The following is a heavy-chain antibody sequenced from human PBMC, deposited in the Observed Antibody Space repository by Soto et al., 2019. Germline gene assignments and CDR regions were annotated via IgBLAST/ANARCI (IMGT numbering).Heavy chain of an antibody. D-gene: IGHD2-15*01. CDR1: GFTFSSYS. V-gene: IGHV3-48*01. J-gene: IGHJ4*02. CDR3: ARITYCSGGSCYFYYFDY. CDR2: ISSSSSTI. Sequence: PGGSLRLSCAASGFTFSSYSMNWVRQAPGKGLEWVSYISSSSSTIYYADSVKGRFTISRDNAKNSLYLQMNSLRAEDTAVYYCARITYCSGGSCYFYYFDYWGQGTLVTVSS.